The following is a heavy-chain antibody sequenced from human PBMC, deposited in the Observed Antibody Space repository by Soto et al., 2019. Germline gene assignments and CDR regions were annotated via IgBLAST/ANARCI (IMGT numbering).Heavy chain of an antibody. CDR2: IYYSGST. CDR3: ARDFTDSSGPTLGMGV. D-gene: IGHD6-19*01. J-gene: IGHJ6*02. CDR1: GGSISSGGYY. Sequence: QVPLQESGPGLVKPSQTLSLTCTVSGGSISSGGYYWSWIRQHPGKGLEWIGYIYYSGSTYYNPSPKSRVTISVDTSKNQFSLKLSSVTAADTAVYYCARDFTDSSGPTLGMGVWGQGTTVTVSS. V-gene: IGHV4-31*03.